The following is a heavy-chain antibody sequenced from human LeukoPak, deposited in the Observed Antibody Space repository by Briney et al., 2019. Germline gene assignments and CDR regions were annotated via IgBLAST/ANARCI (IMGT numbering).Heavy chain of an antibody. CDR2: INTNTGNP. CDR1: GYTFTSYA. CDR3: ASSGGTIAAAGLDAFDI. Sequence: GASVKVSCKASGYTFTSYAMNWVRQAPGQGLEWMGWINTNTGNPTYVQGFTGRFVFSLDTSVSTAYLQISSLKAEDTAVYYCASSGGTIAAAGLDAFDIWGQGTMVTVSS. D-gene: IGHD6-13*01. J-gene: IGHJ3*02. V-gene: IGHV7-4-1*02.